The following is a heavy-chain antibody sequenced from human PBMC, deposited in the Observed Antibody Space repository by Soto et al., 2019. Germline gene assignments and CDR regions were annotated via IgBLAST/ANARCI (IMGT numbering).Heavy chain of an antibody. Sequence: ASVKVSCKASGYTFTSYGISWVRQAPGQGLEWMGWISAYNGNTNYAQKLQGRVTMTTDTSTSTAYMELRSLRSDDTAVYYCARDPSQDYDFWSGYYLVGYYYYGMDVWGQGTTVTVSS. J-gene: IGHJ6*02. CDR3: ARDPSQDYDFWSGYYLVGYYYYGMDV. CDR2: ISAYNGNT. D-gene: IGHD3-3*01. CDR1: GYTFTSYG. V-gene: IGHV1-18*01.